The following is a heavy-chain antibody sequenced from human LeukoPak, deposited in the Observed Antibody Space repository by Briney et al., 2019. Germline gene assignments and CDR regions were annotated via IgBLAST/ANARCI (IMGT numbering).Heavy chain of an antibody. CDR3: ARLDWNFNQYCFDY. D-gene: IGHD1-7*01. J-gene: IGHJ4*02. Sequence: GESLKISCKASGYNFTINWIAWVRQMPGKGVEWMGIIYPGDSDTRYSPSFQGQVTMSADKSISTAFLQWSCLKASDTAMYYCARLDWNFNQYCFDYWGQGTLVTVSS. CDR1: GYNFTINW. V-gene: IGHV5-51*01. CDR2: IYPGDSDT.